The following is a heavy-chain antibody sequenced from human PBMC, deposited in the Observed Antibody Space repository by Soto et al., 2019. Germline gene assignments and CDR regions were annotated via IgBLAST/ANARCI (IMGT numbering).Heavy chain of an antibody. CDR1: SDSISSYY. J-gene: IGHJ4*02. V-gene: IGHV4-59*08. CDR2: TDYSGNT. D-gene: IGHD6-19*01. CDR3: ARAVGDPLYYLDY. Sequence: ASETLSLTCTVSSDSISSYYWIWIRQSPGKGLEWIGYTDYSGNTNYNPSLKSRVTISGDTSKNQFSLRLSSVTAADTAVYYCARAVGDPLYYLDYWGQGTLVTVSS.